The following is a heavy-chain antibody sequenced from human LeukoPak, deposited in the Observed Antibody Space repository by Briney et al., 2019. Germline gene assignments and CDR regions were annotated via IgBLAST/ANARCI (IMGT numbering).Heavy chain of an antibody. CDR1: GYTFTNFA. CDR3: ARIREYSSGSYRAFDL. V-gene: IGHV1-18*01. Sequence: ASVKVSCKASGYTFTNFAISWVRQAPGQGLEWMGWIRASNGNTNDAKKFQGRVTMTTDTSTSTAYMELRSLRSDDTAVYYCARIREYSSGSYRAFDLWGQGTMVTVSS. D-gene: IGHD3-10*01. CDR2: IRASNGNT. J-gene: IGHJ3*01.